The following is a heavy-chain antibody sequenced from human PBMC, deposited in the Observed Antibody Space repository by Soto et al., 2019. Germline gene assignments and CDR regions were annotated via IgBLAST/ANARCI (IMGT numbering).Heavy chain of an antibody. J-gene: IGHJ6*02. CDR1: GFTVSSNY. Sequence: GGSLRLSCAASGFTVSSNYMSWVRQAPGKGLEWVSVIYSGGSTYYADSVKGRFTISRDNSKNTLYLQMNSLRAEDTAVYYCARDLITIFGVAPKKTYYYYGMDVWGQGTTVTVSS. V-gene: IGHV3-53*01. CDR2: IYSGGST. CDR3: ARDLITIFGVAPKKTYYYYGMDV. D-gene: IGHD3-3*01.